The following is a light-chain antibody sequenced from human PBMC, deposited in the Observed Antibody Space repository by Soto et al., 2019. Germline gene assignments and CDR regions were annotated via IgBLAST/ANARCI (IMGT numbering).Light chain of an antibody. J-gene: IGKJ4*01. Sequence: DIQMTQSPSSLSASVGDRVTLTCQASQDINNYLNWYQQKPGKAPKLLITDASNLKTGVPSRFSGSGSGTEYTFTINSLQPEDIATYYCQQYENFPLTFGGGTKVDI. CDR3: QQYENFPLT. CDR2: DAS. CDR1: QDINNY. V-gene: IGKV1-33*01.